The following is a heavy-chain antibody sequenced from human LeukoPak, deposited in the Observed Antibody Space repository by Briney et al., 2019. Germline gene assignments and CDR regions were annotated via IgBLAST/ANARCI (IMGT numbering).Heavy chain of an antibody. CDR3: ARGAGDDTAMVVMPYYFDY. V-gene: IGHV4-39*07. J-gene: IGHJ4*02. CDR1: GGSISSYY. D-gene: IGHD5-18*01. CDR2: IYYSGST. Sequence: PSETLSLTCTVSGGSISSYYWGWIRQPPGKGLEWIGSIYYSGSTYYNPSLKSRVTISVDTSKSQFSLKLSSVTAADTAVYYCARGAGDDTAMVVMPYYFDYWGQGTLVTVSS.